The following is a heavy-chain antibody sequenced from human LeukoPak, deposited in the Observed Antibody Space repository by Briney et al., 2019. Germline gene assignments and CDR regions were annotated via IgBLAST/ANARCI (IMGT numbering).Heavy chain of an antibody. CDR2: IRYDGSNK. D-gene: IGHD6-6*01. J-gene: IGHJ6*03. CDR3: AKSIAARLSHYYYMDV. V-gene: IGHV3-30*02. CDR1: GFTFSSYS. Sequence: PGGSLRLSCAASGFTFSSYSMHWVRQAPGKGLEWVAFIRYDGSNKYYADSVKGRFTISRDNSKNTLYLQMNSLRAEDTAVYYCAKSIAARLSHYYYMDVWGKGTTVTVSS.